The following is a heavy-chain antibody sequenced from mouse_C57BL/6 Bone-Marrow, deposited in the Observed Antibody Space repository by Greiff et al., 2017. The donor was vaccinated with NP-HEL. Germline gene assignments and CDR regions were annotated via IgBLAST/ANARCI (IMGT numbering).Heavy chain of an antibody. V-gene: IGHV7-1*01. CDR3: AIDALDWYFDV. Sequence: EVQRVESGGGLVQSGRSLRLSCATSGFTFSDFYMEWVRQAPGKGLEWIAASRNKANDYTTEYSVSVKGRFIVSRDTSQSILYLQMNALRAEDTAIYYCAIDALDWYFDVWGTGTTVTVSS. CDR1: GFTFSDFY. J-gene: IGHJ1*03. CDR2: SRNKANDYTT.